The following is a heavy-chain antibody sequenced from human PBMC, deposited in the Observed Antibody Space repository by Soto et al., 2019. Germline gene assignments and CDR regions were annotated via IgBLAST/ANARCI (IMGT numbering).Heavy chain of an antibody. V-gene: IGHV4-59*01. CDR3: ARESSGNNNHSWFDP. Sequence: QVQLQESGPGLVKPSETLSLTCTVSGGSLSPYYWSWVRQPPGKGLEWIGFIWFSGTSTYNPSLRGRVPMSVDTSKNQLSLEMNSVTAADTAVYYCARESSGNNNHSWFDPWGLGTLVTVSA. CDR2: IWFSGTS. J-gene: IGHJ5*02. D-gene: IGHD1-20*01. CDR1: GGSLSPYY.